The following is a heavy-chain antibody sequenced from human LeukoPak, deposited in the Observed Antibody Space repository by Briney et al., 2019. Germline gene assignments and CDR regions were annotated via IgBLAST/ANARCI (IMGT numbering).Heavy chain of an antibody. V-gene: IGHV3-7*04. Sequence: GGSLRLSCAASGFTFSNYWMSWVCQAPGKGLKWVANIKEDGSEKYYADSVKGRFTISRDNAKNSLNLQMNSLRAEDTAVYYCAREGLWVGLDSGKTRQAYWESWGQGTMVPVS. CDR2: IKEDGSEK. D-gene: IGHD2-21*01. CDR1: GFTFSNYW. J-gene: IGHJ3*01. CDR3: AREGLWVGLDSGKTRQAYWES.